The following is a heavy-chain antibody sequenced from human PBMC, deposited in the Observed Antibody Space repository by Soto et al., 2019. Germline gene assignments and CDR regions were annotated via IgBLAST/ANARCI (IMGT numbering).Heavy chain of an antibody. CDR3: AKAPDKTEWLSDFDY. Sequence: GGSLRLSCAASGFTFSSYAMSWVRQAPGKGLEWVSAISGSGGSTYYADSVKGRFTISRDNSKNTLYLQMNSLRAEDMAVYYCAKAPDKTEWLSDFDYWGQGTLVTVSS. CDR2: ISGSGGST. J-gene: IGHJ4*02. V-gene: IGHV3-23*01. D-gene: IGHD3-3*01. CDR1: GFTFSSYA.